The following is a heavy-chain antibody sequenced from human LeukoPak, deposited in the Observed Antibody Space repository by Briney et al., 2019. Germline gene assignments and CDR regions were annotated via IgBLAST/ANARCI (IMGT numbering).Heavy chain of an antibody. CDR1: GFTFSSYA. V-gene: IGHV3-30-3*01. Sequence: PGRSLRLSCAASGFTFSSYAMHWVRQAPGKGLEWVAVISYDGSNKYYADSVKGRFTISRDNSKNTLYLQMNSLRAEDTAVYYCARPLPPSHFWSGPRRHDAFDIWGQGTMVTVSS. CDR2: ISYDGSNK. CDR3: ARPLPPSHFWSGPRRHDAFDI. D-gene: IGHD3-3*02. J-gene: IGHJ3*02.